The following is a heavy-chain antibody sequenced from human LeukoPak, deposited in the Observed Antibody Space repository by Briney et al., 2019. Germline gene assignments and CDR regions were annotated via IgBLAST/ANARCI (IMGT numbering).Heavy chain of an antibody. CDR3: ARDSTWLLDY. D-gene: IGHD6-19*01. V-gene: IGHV3-7*03. CDR2: IKEDGSVK. CDR1: GFTFSSRW. J-gene: IGHJ4*02. Sequence: GGSLRLSCTASGFTFSSRWMTWFRQPPGKGLEWVANIKEDGSVKYYVDSVKGRFTISRDNTKNVLYLQMNSLRADDTAVYFCARDSTWLLDYWGQGTLITVSS.